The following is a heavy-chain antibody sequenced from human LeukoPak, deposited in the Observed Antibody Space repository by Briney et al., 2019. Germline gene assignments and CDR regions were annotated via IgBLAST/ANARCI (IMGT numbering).Heavy chain of an antibody. Sequence: GGSLRLSCTASGFTFGDYAMSWVRQAPGKGLEWVGFIRSKAYGGTTEYAASVKGRFTISRDDSKSIAYLQMNSLKTEDTAVYYCTRVTYGSGSYYFDYWGQGTLVTVSS. CDR1: GFTFGDYA. CDR3: TRVTYGSGSYYFDY. V-gene: IGHV3-49*04. CDR2: IRSKAYGGTT. D-gene: IGHD3-10*01. J-gene: IGHJ4*02.